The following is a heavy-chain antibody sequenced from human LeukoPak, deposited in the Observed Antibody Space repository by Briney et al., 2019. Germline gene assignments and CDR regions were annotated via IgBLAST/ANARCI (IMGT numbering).Heavy chain of an antibody. CDR2: ISISGSGDNT. D-gene: IGHD6-19*01. J-gene: IGHJ5*02. CDR3: AKGDSSGWYESNWFDP. V-gene: IGHV3-23*01. Sequence: ETLSLTCAVYGGSFSGCYWSWVRQAPGKGLEWVSAISISGSGDNTYYADSVKGRFTISRDNSKNTLYLQMNSLRAEDTAVYYCAKGDSSGWYESNWFDPWGQGTLVTVSS. CDR1: GGSFSGCY.